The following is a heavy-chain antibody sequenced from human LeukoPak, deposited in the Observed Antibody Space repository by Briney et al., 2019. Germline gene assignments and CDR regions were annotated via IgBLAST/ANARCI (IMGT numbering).Heavy chain of an antibody. D-gene: IGHD6-13*01. Sequence: GSSVKVSCKASGGTFSSYAISWVRQAPGQGLEWMGWINPNSGGTNYAQKFQGRVTMTRDTSISTAYMELSRLRSDDTAVYYCAVEEQQLAFDYWGQGTLVTVSS. CDR1: GGTFSSYA. J-gene: IGHJ4*02. CDR2: INPNSGGT. CDR3: AVEEQQLAFDY. V-gene: IGHV1-2*02.